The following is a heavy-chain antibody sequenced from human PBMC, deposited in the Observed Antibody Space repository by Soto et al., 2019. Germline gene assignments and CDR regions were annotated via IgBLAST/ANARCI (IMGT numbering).Heavy chain of an antibody. V-gene: IGHV3-48*02. Sequence: EVQLVESGGSLVQPGGSLRLSCAASGFTFSTHTMNWVSQAPGKGLEWLSYISSGSRTIYYADSVMGRFTISRDNAQNSLYLQMHSLRDEDTAVYYCATGSGNGSGYWGQGTLVTVSS. J-gene: IGHJ4*02. CDR2: ISSGSRTI. CDR3: ATGSGNGSGY. D-gene: IGHD3-10*01. CDR1: GFTFSTHT.